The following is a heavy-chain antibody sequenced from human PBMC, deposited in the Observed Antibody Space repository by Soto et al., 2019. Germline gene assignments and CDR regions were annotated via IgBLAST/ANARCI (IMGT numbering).Heavy chain of an antibody. Sequence: ASVKVSCKTSGYTFTSYGISWVRQAPGQGLEWMGWISTSKGDTNYAQKFRGRVTMTTDTSTNTGYMELRSLSSDDTAVYYCATRSPAFDYWGQGTLVTVSS. CDR2: ISTSKGDT. CDR3: ATRSPAFDY. J-gene: IGHJ4*02. CDR1: GYTFTSYG. V-gene: IGHV1-18*01.